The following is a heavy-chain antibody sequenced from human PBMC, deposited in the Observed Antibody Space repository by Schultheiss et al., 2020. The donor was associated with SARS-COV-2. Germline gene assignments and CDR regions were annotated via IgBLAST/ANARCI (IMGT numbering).Heavy chain of an antibody. D-gene: IGHD6-19*01. CDR1: GGSISSYY. J-gene: IGHJ6*03. CDR3: ARRTRKDSSGWYYYYYYMDV. Sequence: SETLSLTCTVSGGSISSYYWSWIRQPPGKGLEWIGYIYYSGSTNYNPSLKSRVTISVDTSKNQFSLKLSSVTAADTAVYYCARRTRKDSSGWYYYYYYMDVWGKGTTVTVSS. V-gene: IGHV4-59*08. CDR2: IYYSGST.